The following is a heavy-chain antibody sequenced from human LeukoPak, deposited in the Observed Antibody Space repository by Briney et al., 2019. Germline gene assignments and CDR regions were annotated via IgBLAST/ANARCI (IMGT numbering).Heavy chain of an antibody. CDR1: GFTYSSYA. V-gene: IGHV3-23*01. D-gene: IGHD2-2*01. CDR3: AKDIVVVPAAIDY. J-gene: IGHJ4*02. CDR2: ISGAGGTT. Sequence: GGSLRLSCAATGFTYSSYAMMWLRQAPGKGLEWVSAISGAGGTTLYADSVKGRFTISRDNSKNTLYLQMSSLRAEDTAVYYCAKDIVVVPAAIDYWGQGTLVTVSS.